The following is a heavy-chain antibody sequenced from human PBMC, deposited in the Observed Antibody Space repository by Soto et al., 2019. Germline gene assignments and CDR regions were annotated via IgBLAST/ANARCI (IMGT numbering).Heavy chain of an antibody. V-gene: IGHV3-33*01. CDR3: ARARITIFGVVITYGMDV. Sequence: PGGSLRLSCAASGFTFSSYGMHWVRQAPGKGLEWVAVIWYDGSNKYYADSVKGRFTISRDNSKNTLYLQMNSLRAEDTAVYYCARARITIFGVVITYGMDVWGQGTTVTVS. J-gene: IGHJ6*02. CDR1: GFTFSSYG. D-gene: IGHD3-3*01. CDR2: IWYDGSNK.